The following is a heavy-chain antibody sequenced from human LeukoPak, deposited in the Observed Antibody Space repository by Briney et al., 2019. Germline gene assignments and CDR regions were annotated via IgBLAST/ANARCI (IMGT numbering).Heavy chain of an antibody. CDR1: GYALTELS. J-gene: IGHJ4*02. CDR3: GYGSGSYLVSLDY. V-gene: IGHV1-24*01. CDR2: FDPEDGET. Sequence: GASVKVSCKVSGYALTELSMHWVRQAPGKGLEWMGGFDPEDGETIYAQKFQGRVTMTEDTSTDTAYMELRSLRSDDTAVYYCGYGSGSYLVSLDYWGQGTLVTVSS. D-gene: IGHD3-10*01.